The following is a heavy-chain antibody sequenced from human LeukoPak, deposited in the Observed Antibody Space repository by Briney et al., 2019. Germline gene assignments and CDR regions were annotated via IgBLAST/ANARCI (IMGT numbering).Heavy chain of an antibody. CDR2: ISAYNGNT. CDR3: ARDLYYYDSSGYLYYFDY. D-gene: IGHD3-22*01. Sequence: ASVKVSCKASGYTFTSYGISWVRQAPGQGLEWMGWISAYNGNTNYAQKLQGRVTMTTDTSTSTAYMELRSLRSDDTAVYYCARDLYYYDSSGYLYYFDYWGQGTLVTVSS. J-gene: IGHJ4*02. V-gene: IGHV1-18*01. CDR1: GYTFTSYG.